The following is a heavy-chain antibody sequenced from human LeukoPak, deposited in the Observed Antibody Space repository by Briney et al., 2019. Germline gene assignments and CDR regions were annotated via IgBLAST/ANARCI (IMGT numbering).Heavy chain of an antibody. V-gene: IGHV3-30*18. D-gene: IGHD3-22*01. CDR2: ISNDGSNK. Sequence: GGSLRLSCAASGFTFSSYGMHWVRQAPGKGLDRVAVISNDGSNKYHADSVRGRLTISRDNSKNTLYLQMNSLRVEDTAVYYCAKDRGYSDTSGFLDYWGQGTLVTASS. CDR3: AKDRGYSDTSGFLDY. CDR1: GFTFSSYG. J-gene: IGHJ4*02.